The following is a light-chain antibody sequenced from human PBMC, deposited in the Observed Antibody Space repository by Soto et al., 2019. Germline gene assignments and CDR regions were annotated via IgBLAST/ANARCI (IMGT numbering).Light chain of an antibody. CDR1: SSDVGGYSY. Sequence: QSVLTQPHPVSGSPGQSVTISCTGTSSDVGGYSYVSWYQQHPGKAPELIIYDVTERPSGVPDRFSGSKSGNTASLTISGLQAEDEADYYCCSYTGSYSYVFGIGTKLTVL. V-gene: IGLV2-11*01. CDR2: DVT. CDR3: CSYTGSYSYV. J-gene: IGLJ1*01.